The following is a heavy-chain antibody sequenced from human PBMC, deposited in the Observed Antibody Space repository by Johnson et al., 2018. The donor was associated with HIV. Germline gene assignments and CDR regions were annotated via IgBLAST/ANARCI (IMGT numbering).Heavy chain of an antibody. CDR2: ISSSGSTI. D-gene: IGHD3-22*01. CDR3: ARVHIRGYDSPNDAFDI. CDR1: GFTVSSNY. J-gene: IGHJ3*02. V-gene: IGHV3-11*04. Sequence: QVQLVESGGGLIQPGGSLRLSCAASGFTVSSNYMSWIRQAPGKGLEWGSYISSSGSTIYYADSVKGRFTISRDNAKNSLYLQMNSLRAEDTAVYYCARVHIRGYDSPNDAFDIWGQGTTVTVSS.